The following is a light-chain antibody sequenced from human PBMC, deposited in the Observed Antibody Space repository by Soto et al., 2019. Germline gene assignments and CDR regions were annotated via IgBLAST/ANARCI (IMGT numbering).Light chain of an antibody. CDR1: QGIRSH. V-gene: IGKV1-16*01. CDR3: LQYDTCPRT. CDR2: VAS. J-gene: IGKJ3*01. Sequence: DIQMTQSPSSLSASVGDRVIITCRASQGIRSHLAWFQQKPGKAPKALIYVASTLQSGLPSRFSGSGSGTAFTLTINSLQPEDFATYYCLQYDTCPRTFGPGTKVDIK.